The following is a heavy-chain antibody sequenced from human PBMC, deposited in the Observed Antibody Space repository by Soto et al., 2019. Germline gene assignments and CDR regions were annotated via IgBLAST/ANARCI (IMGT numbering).Heavy chain of an antibody. D-gene: IGHD6-19*01. CDR1: GFSFSSYW. CDR2: IYPGDSDT. V-gene: IGHV5-51*01. J-gene: IGHJ3*02. CDR3: ARRGIGVAGAPDFDAFDM. Sequence: PGESLKISCKALGFSFSSYWIGWVRQMPGKGLESMGIIYPGDSDTRYSPSFQGQVTMSADKSINTAYLQWSSLKASDTAMYFCARRGIGVAGAPDFDAFDMWGQGTMVTVSS.